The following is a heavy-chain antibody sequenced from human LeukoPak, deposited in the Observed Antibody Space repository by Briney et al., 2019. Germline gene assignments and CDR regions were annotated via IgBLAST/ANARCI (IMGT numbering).Heavy chain of an antibody. D-gene: IGHD2-15*01. Sequence: ASVKVSCKASGYTFTGYYMHWVRQAPGQGVEWMGWINPNSGGTNYAQKFQGWVTMTRDTSISTAYMELSRLRSDDTAVYYCASWGDYCSGGSCQSSFDYWGQGTLVTVSS. V-gene: IGHV1-2*04. J-gene: IGHJ4*02. CDR2: INPNSGGT. CDR1: GYTFTGYY. CDR3: ASWGDYCSGGSCQSSFDY.